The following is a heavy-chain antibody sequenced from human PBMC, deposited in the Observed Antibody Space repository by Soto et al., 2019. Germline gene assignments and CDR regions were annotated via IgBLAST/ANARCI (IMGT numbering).Heavy chain of an antibody. CDR3: ATKSRNGGYSHFDY. V-gene: IGHV3-48*03. Sequence: EVQLVESGGGLVQPGGSLRLSCAASGFTFSSYEMNWVRQAPGKGLEWVSYISSSGSTIYYADSVKGRFTISRDNAKNSLYLQMNSLRAEDTAVSYCATKSRNGGYSHFDYWGQGTLVTVSS. D-gene: IGHD1-26*01. CDR2: ISSSGSTI. CDR1: GFTFSSYE. J-gene: IGHJ4*02.